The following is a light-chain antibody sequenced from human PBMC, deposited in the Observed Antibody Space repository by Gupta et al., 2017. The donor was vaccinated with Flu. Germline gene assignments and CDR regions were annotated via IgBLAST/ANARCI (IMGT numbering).Light chain of an antibody. Sequence: DVVMTQSTLPVSVTLGQPASISCRSSEGLVHSDGHIYLNWFQERPGQSPRRLIYEGSHRESGVPDRFSGSGSGTDFTLKIISIVAEDLGVYYCRLGERWRWAFGQGTKLEIK. CDR2: EGS. CDR3: RLGERWRWA. V-gene: IGKV2-30*02. CDR1: EGLVHSDGHIY. J-gene: IGKJ1*01.